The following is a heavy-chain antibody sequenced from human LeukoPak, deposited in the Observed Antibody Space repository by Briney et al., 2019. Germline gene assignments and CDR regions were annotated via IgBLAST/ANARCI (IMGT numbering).Heavy chain of an antibody. V-gene: IGHV4-59*08. CDR3: AGHPHCGGDCSTFDP. CDR2: IYYSGST. CDR1: GGSISSYY. D-gene: IGHD2-21*02. J-gene: IGHJ5*02. Sequence: PSETLCLTCTVSGGSISSYYWSWIRQPPGKGLEWIAYIYYSGSTTYNASLKSRVTISLDTSKNQFSQKLSSVPAADTAVVYYAGHPHCGGDCSTFDPWGQGTLVT.